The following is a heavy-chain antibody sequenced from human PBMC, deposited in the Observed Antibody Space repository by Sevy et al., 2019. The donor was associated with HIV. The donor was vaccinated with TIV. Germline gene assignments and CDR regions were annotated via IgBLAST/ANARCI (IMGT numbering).Heavy chain of an antibody. J-gene: IGHJ3*02. CDR3: AKGDGDYFTSAFDI. CDR1: GFTFSSYA. Sequence: RGSLRLSCAASGFTFSSYAMSWVRQAPGKGLEWVSGITGSGGSTYYADSVKGWFTISRDSSKNTLYLEMNSLRAEDTAVYYCAKGDGDYFTSAFDIWGQGTMVTVSS. V-gene: IGHV3-23*01. CDR2: ITGSGGST. D-gene: IGHD4-17*01.